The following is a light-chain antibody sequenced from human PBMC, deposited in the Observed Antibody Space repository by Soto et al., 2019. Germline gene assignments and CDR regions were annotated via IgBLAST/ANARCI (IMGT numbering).Light chain of an antibody. J-gene: IGKJ5*01. CDR3: PQSSNWPLT. CDR1: QSVSSY. V-gene: IGKV3-11*01. Sequence: EVVLTQSPATLSLSPGERATLSCRASQSVSSYLVWYQQKPGQAPRLLIYDASNRATGIPARFSGSGSGTDFTLTISSLEPEDSEVYNRPQSSNWPLTFGKGTRLEIK. CDR2: DAS.